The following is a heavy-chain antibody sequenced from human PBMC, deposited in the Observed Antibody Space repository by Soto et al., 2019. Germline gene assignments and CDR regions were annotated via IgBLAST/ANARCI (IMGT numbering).Heavy chain of an antibody. J-gene: IGHJ4*02. CDR3: VRGGGNDPFEY. CDR1: GASITYGGYP. CDR2: ITHLENT. V-gene: IGHV4-30-2*01. Sequence: QLRLQESGSGVVKTSDSLSLTCTVFGASITYGGYPRSWIRQAPGRGLEWIGHITHLENTYFNPSFKSRLSMSIDRTKNQFSLRVTSMTAADEGRYLCVRGGGNDPFEYWGQGILVTVSS. D-gene: IGHD5-12*01.